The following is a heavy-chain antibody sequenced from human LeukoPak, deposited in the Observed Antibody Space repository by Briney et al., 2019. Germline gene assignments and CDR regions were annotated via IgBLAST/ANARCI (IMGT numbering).Heavy chain of an antibody. V-gene: IGHV3-74*01. CDR3: ARAAYSSSPDY. CDR1: GFNFSNYW. CDR2: IDREGSST. Sequence: PGGSLRLSCGASGFNFSNYWMLWVRQAPGKGLVSVSRIDREGSSTRYADPVKGRFLMSRDNAKNTLDLQMNSLRAEDTAVYYCARAAYSSSPDYWGQGALVTVSS. J-gene: IGHJ4*02. D-gene: IGHD6-6*01.